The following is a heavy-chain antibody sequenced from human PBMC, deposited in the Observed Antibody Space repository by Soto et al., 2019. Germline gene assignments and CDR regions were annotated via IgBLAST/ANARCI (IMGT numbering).Heavy chain of an antibody. D-gene: IGHD3-10*01. CDR2: IYYSGST. V-gene: IGHV4-39*01. CDR1: GGSISSSSYY. Sequence: QLQLQESDPGLVKPSETLSLTCTVSGGSISSSSYYWGWIRQPPGKGLEWIGSIYYSGSTYYNPSLKSRVTISVDTSKNQFSLKLSSVTAADTAVYYCARSYYGSGYYYMDVWGKGTTVTVSS. J-gene: IGHJ6*03. CDR3: ARSYYGSGYYYMDV.